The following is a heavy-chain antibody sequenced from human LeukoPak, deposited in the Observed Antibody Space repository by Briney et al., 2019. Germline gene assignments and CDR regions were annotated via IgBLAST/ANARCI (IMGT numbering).Heavy chain of an antibody. Sequence: PGGSLRLSCAASGLTFSNYAMTWVRQAPGKGLEWVSTISGTGGFTTSTYYADSVKGRFTISRDNSDNKLYLQMDALRADDTAVYYSVKDRSYAWNSALSWFDPWGQGTLVTVSS. J-gene: IGHJ5*02. V-gene: IGHV3-23*01. D-gene: IGHD4-23*01. CDR3: VKDRSYAWNSALSWFDP. CDR2: ISGTGGFTTST. CDR1: GLTFSNYA.